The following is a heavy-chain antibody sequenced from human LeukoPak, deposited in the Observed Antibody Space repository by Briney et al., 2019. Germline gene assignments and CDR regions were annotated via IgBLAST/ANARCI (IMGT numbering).Heavy chain of an antibody. CDR1: GYTFTSYY. Sequence: GASVKVSCKASGYTFTSYYMHWVRQAPGQGLEWMGIINPSGGSTSYAQKFQGRVTMTRDTSTSTVYMELSSLRSEDTAVYYCARTEVVGYYYYYMDVWGKGTTVTVSS. CDR2: INPSGGST. V-gene: IGHV1-46*01. J-gene: IGHJ6*03. D-gene: IGHD2-15*01. CDR3: ARTEVVGYYYYYMDV.